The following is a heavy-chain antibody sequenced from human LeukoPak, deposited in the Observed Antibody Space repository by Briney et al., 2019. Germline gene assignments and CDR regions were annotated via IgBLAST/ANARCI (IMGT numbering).Heavy chain of an antibody. CDR1: GGSSSSSSYY. V-gene: IGHV4-39*01. Sequence: SETLSLTCTVSGGSSSSSSYYWGWIRQPPGKGLEWIGSIYYSGSTYYNPSLKSRVTISVDTSKNQFSLKLSSVTAADTAVYYCARQTRRYDSSGYRYFDYWGQGTLVTVSS. J-gene: IGHJ4*02. CDR2: IYYSGST. CDR3: ARQTRRYDSSGYRYFDY. D-gene: IGHD3-22*01.